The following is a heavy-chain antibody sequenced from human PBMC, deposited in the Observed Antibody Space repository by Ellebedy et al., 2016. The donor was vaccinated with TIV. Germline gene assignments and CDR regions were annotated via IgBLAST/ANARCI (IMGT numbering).Heavy chain of an antibody. CDR3: ARLGGATRPDFDY. V-gene: IGHV5-51*01. CDR1: GYIFTKYW. D-gene: IGHD6-6*01. CDR2: IYPGDSDT. Sequence: GESLKISCKGSGYIFTKYWSAWVRQMPGKGLEWMGIIYPGDSDTTYSPSLQGQFTISADKSISTADLQWNTLKASDTAMYYCARLGGATRPDFDYWGQGTLVTVSS. J-gene: IGHJ4*02.